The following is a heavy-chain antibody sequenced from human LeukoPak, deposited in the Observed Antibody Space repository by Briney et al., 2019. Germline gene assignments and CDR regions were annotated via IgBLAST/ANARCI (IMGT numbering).Heavy chain of an antibody. CDR2: ISGSGGST. CDR3: AKVARIAAAGTDYYYGMDV. CDR1: GFTFSSYA. V-gene: IGHV3-23*01. J-gene: IGHJ6*02. Sequence: GGSLRLSCAASGFTFSSYAMSWVRQAPGKGLEWVSAISGSGGSTYYADSVKGRFTISRDNSKNTLYLQMNSLRAEDTAVYYCAKVARIAAAGTDYYYGMDVRGQGTTVTVSS. D-gene: IGHD6-13*01.